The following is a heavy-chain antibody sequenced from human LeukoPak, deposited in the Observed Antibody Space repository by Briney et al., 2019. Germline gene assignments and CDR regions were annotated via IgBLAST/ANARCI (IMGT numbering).Heavy chain of an antibody. CDR3: ARDTYYYDSSGYYYWWFDP. Sequence: ASVKVSCKASGYTFTSYDINWVRQATGQGLEWMGWMNPNSGNTGYAQKFQGRVTITRNTSISTAYMELSSLRSDDTAVYYCARDTYYYDSSGYYYWWFDPWGQGTLVTVSS. CDR1: GYTFTSYD. J-gene: IGHJ5*02. D-gene: IGHD3-22*01. V-gene: IGHV1-8*03. CDR2: MNPNSGNT.